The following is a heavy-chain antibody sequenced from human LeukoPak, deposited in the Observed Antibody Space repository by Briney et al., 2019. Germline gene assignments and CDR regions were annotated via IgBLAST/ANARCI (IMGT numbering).Heavy chain of an antibody. V-gene: IGHV3-11*04. Sequence: GGSLRLSCAASGFTFSDYYMSWIRQAPGKGLEWVSYIRSSGSTIYYADSVKGRFTISRDNAKNSLYLRMNSLRAEDTAVYYCARADCSSTSCYEFDYWGQGTLVTVSS. CDR1: GFTFSDYY. J-gene: IGHJ4*02. CDR3: ARADCSSTSCYEFDY. D-gene: IGHD2-2*01. CDR2: IRSSGSTI.